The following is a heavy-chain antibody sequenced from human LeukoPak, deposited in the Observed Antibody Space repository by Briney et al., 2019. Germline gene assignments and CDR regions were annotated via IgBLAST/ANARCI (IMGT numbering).Heavy chain of an antibody. Sequence: QAGGSLRLSCAASGFTFSSYAMSWVRQAPGKGLEWVSTISGSGAYTYYADSVKGRFTISRDNSKSTLYLQMNSLRAEDTAVYYCAKYFASGSYYKLPHWGQGTLVTVSS. V-gene: IGHV3-23*01. D-gene: IGHD3-10*01. CDR3: AKYFASGSYYKLPH. J-gene: IGHJ1*01. CDR1: GFTFSSYA. CDR2: ISGSGAYT.